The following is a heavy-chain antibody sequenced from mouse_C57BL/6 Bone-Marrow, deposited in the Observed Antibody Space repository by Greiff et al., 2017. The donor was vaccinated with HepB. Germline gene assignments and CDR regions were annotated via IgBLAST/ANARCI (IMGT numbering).Heavy chain of an antibody. V-gene: IGHV5-4*01. J-gene: IGHJ3*01. CDR1: GFTFSSYA. CDR2: ISDGGSYT. CDR3: ARDRSNAY. D-gene: IGHD2-5*01. Sequence: DVKLVESGGGLVKPGGSLKLSCAASGFTFSSYAMSWVRQTPEKRLEWVATISDGGSYTYYPDNVKGRFTISRDNAKNNLYLQMSHLKSEDTAMYYCARDRSNAYWGQGTLVTVSA.